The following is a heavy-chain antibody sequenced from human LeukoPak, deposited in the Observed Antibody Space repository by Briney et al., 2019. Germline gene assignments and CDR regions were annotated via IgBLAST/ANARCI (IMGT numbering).Heavy chain of an antibody. J-gene: IGHJ4*02. CDR1: GYRSTSYW. Sequence: GESLKISCKGSGYRSTSYWIGWVRQMPGKGLEWMGIIFPGDSDTRYSPSFQGQVTISADKSISTAYLQWSSLKASDSAMYYCARTRSGSYLDDYWGQGTLVTVSS. CDR2: IFPGDSDT. V-gene: IGHV5-51*01. CDR3: ARTRSGSYLDDY. D-gene: IGHD1-26*01.